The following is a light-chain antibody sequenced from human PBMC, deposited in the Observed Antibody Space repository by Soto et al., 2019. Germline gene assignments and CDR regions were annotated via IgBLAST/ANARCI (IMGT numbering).Light chain of an antibody. CDR1: SSNIGAGYD. V-gene: IGLV1-40*01. CDR2: DNN. CDR3: QSYDRSLTGVV. J-gene: IGLJ2*01. Sequence: QSVLTQPPSVSGAPGQRVTISCTGSSSNIGAGYDVYWYQQLPGTAPKLLIYDNNRRPSGVRDRVSASKSGTSASLAVTGLQAEDEADYYCQSYDRSLTGVVFGGGTQLTVL.